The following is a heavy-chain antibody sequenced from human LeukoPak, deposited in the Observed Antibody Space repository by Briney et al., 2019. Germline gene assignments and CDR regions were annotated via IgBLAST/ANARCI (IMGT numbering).Heavy chain of an antibody. D-gene: IGHD2-2*01. CDR3: ARGGIVPAAPAPGGMDV. J-gene: IGHJ6*04. CDR1: GYPISSGYY. Sequence: PAETLSLTCAVSGYPISSGYYWGWLRQPPGKGLEWIGCICHSGSTYYNPSLKSRVTISVDTSKNQFSLKLSSVTGADTAVYYCARGGIVPAAPAPGGMDVWGKGTTVTVSS. CDR2: ICHSGST. V-gene: IGHV4-38-2*01.